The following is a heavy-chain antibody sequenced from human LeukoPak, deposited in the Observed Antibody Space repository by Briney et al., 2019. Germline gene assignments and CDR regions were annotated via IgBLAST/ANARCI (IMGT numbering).Heavy chain of an antibody. V-gene: IGHV3-21*01. Sequence: GGSLRLSCAASGFTFNTYRMNWVRQAPGKGLEWVSSISSSGTYIYYADSVKGRFTISRDNAQNSLFLQMNSLRAEDTAVYYCARIGYSSSCLDYWGQGTLVTVSS. D-gene: IGHD6-13*01. CDR3: ARIGYSSSCLDY. CDR1: GFTFNTYR. CDR2: ISSSGTYI. J-gene: IGHJ4*02.